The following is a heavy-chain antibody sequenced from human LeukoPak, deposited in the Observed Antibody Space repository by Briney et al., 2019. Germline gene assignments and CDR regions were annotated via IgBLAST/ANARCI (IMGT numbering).Heavy chain of an antibody. CDR3: ANPRYDSSGYYYVD. D-gene: IGHD3-22*01. CDR1: GYTFTDYT. CDR2: INGGSGNT. Sequence: ASVKVSCKASGYTFTDYTMHWLRQAPGQRLDWMGWINGGSGNTKYSPEFQGRVTITRDTSASTAYMELSSLRSEDTAVYYCANPRYDSSGYYYVDWGQGTLVTVST. J-gene: IGHJ4*02. V-gene: IGHV1-3*01.